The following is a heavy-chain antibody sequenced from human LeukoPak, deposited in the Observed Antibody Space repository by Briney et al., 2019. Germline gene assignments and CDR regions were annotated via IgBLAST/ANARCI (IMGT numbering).Heavy chain of an antibody. J-gene: IGHJ4*02. Sequence: SGGSLRHSCSASGFPFSNYGIHWVRQAPGKGLEYVSAISKNGGSTYYADSVKGRFTISRDNSKNTLYLQMSSLRAEDTAVYYCVRDQSGSYNFDYWGQGTLVTVSS. V-gene: IGHV3-64D*09. CDR2: ISKNGGST. D-gene: IGHD5-12*01. CDR1: GFPFSNYG. CDR3: VRDQSGSYNFDY.